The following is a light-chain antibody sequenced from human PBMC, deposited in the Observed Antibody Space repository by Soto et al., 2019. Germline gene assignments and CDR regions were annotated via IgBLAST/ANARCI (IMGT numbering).Light chain of an antibody. CDR2: GAS. V-gene: IGKV3-15*01. Sequence: EIGVTQSASTLSLSPGERATLSCRASQSVXRHLAWYRQKPGQAPRFLXDGASTSATGSPASLSGSGFGTAFTLTISSRQSAYFVRYFCQQYKIRTQTFGQGTKVDIK. CDR3: QQYKIRTQT. J-gene: IGKJ1*01. CDR1: QSVXRH.